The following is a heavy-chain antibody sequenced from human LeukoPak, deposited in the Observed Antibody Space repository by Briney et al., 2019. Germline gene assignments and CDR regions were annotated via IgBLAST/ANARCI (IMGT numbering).Heavy chain of an antibody. CDR2: TWYDESKK. V-gene: IGHV3-33*01. J-gene: IGHJ4*02. CDR1: GYTFSSYG. D-gene: IGHD2-21*01. CDR3: ARDGGIGLDY. Sequence: GRSLRLSCVASGYTFSSYGMHWVRQAPGKGLQWVAVTWYDESKKYYTDSVKGRFTISRDVSKNTLYLQMNSLRAEDSAMYYCARDGGIGLDYWGQGTLVTVSS.